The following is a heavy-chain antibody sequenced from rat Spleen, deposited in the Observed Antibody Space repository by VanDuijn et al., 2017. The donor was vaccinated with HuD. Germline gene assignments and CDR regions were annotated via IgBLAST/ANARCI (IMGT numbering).Heavy chain of an antibody. J-gene: IGHJ3*01. V-gene: IGHV5-29*01. CDR3: TRHFSPADYYSTFPVLY. D-gene: IGHD1-2*01. Sequence: EVQLVESDGGLVQPGRSLKLSCAASGFTFSDYYMAWVRQAPTKGLEWVATISYDGSSTYYRDSVKGRFTISRDNAKSTLYLQIDSLRSEDTSTYYCTRHFSPADYYSTFPVLYWGQGTLVTVSS. CDR1: GFTFSDYY. CDR2: ISYDGSST.